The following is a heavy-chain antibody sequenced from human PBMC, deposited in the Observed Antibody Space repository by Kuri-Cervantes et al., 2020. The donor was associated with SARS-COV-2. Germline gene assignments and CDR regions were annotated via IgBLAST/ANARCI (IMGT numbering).Heavy chain of an antibody. D-gene: IGHD3-10*01. V-gene: IGHV4-34*01. J-gene: IGHJ2*01. CDR2: INHSVST. Sequence: SETLSLTCAVYGGSFSGYYWSWIRQPPGKGLEWIGAINHSVSTNYNPSFMGRVTISVNPSKNQFSQTLSSVTAADTAVYYCATGCGEFMCYWYFDLWGHGTLVTVSS. CDR1: GGSFSGYY. CDR3: ATGCGEFMCYWYFDL.